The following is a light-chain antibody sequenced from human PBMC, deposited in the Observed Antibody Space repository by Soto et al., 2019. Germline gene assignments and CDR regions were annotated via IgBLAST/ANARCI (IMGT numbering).Light chain of an antibody. CDR3: QQSYSTPTWT. CDR2: AAS. CDR1: QSISSY. V-gene: IGKV1-39*01. J-gene: IGKJ1*01. Sequence: DIQMTQSPSSLSASVGDRVIITCRASQSISSYLNWYQHKPGKAPKLLIYAASSFQSGVPSRFSGSESGTDFTLTISSLQPEDFATYYCQQSYSTPTWTFGQGTKVDIK.